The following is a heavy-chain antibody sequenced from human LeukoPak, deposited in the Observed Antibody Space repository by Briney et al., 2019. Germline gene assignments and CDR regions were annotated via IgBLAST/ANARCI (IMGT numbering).Heavy chain of an antibody. D-gene: IGHD2-15*01. CDR1: GFTFSSYA. CDR3: ARDGGIVVVVAATGYFDY. J-gene: IGHJ4*02. Sequence: GGSLRLSCAASGFTFSSYAMHWVRQAPGKGLEWVAVISYDGSNKYYADSVKGRFTISRDNSKNTLYLQMNSLRAEDTAVYYCARDGGIVVVVAATGYFDYWGQGTLVTVSS. CDR2: ISYDGSNK. V-gene: IGHV3-30-3*01.